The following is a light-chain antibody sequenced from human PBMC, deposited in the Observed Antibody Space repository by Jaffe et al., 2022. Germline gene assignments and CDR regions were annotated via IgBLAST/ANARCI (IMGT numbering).Light chain of an antibody. CDR2: WAS. Sequence: DIVMTQSPDSLAVSLGERATINCKSSQSVLYSSNNKNYLAWYQQKPGQPPKLLIYWASTRESGVPDRFSGSGSGTDFTLTISSLQAEDVAVYYCQHYHSIPITFGQGTRLEIK. J-gene: IGKJ5*01. CDR3: QHYHSIPIT. V-gene: IGKV4-1*01. CDR1: QSVLYSSNNKNY.